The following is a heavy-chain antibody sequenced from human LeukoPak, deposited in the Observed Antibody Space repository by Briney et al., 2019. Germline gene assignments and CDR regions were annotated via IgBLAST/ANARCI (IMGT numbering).Heavy chain of an antibody. CDR1: GFTFSSYG. J-gene: IGHJ4*02. Sequence: PGGSLRLSCAASGFTFSSYGMHGVRQAPGGGLEWVAVISYDGSNKYYADSVKGRFTISRDNSKNTLYLQMNSLRAEDTAVYYCAKGGILTGPFDYWGQGTLVTVSS. CDR2: ISYDGSNK. V-gene: IGHV3-30*18. D-gene: IGHD3-9*01. CDR3: AKGGILTGPFDY.